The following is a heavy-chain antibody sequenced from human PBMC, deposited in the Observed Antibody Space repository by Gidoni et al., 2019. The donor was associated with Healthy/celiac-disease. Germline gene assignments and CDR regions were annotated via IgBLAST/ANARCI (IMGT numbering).Heavy chain of an antibody. J-gene: IGHJ4*02. D-gene: IGHD6-19*01. CDR3: ARDPSSGWSSSYFDY. CDR2: ISSSSSYI. CDR1: GFTSVSYS. V-gene: IGHV3-21*01. Sequence: EVQLVESGGGLVKPGGPLSLSGAASGFTSVSYSMNWVRQAPGKGREWVSSISSSSSYIYYADSVKGRFTISRDNAKNSLYLQMNSLRAEDTAVYYCARDPSSGWSSSYFDYWGQGTLVTVSS.